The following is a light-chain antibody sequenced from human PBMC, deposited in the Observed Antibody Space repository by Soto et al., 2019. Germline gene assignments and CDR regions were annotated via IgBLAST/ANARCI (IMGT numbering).Light chain of an antibody. CDR1: RPISTY. Sequence: AIRMTQSPSSISAFTGDRVTITCRTSRPISTYLAWYQQKPGKTPTLLMYAASTLQGGVPSRFSGSGSGTDFNLTISCPQSEDFATYYCQQYYTYPLAFGQGTNIEIK. V-gene: IGKV1-8*01. J-gene: IGKJ1*01. CDR3: QQYYTYPLA. CDR2: AAS.